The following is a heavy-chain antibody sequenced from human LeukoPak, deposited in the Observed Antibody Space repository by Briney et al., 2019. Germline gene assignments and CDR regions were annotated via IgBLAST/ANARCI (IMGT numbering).Heavy chain of an antibody. D-gene: IGHD3-22*01. CDR2: INHSGGT. V-gene: IGHV4-34*01. CDR3: ARVLSRGYYVWAY. J-gene: IGHJ4*02. CDR1: GGSFSDYY. Sequence: HPSETLSLTCAVYGGSFSDYYWSWIRQPPGKGLEWIGEINHSGGTNYNPSLKSRVTISVDTSKNQFSLKLSSVTAADTAVYYCARVLSRGYYVWAYWGQGTLVTVSS.